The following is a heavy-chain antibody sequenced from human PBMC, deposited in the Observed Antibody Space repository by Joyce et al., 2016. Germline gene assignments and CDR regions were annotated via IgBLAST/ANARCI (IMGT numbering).Heavy chain of an antibody. D-gene: IGHD2-21*02. CDR3: AREYCGGACYHHYFDF. J-gene: IGHJ4*02. CDR1: GFSLSTARMG. V-gene: IGHV2-26*01. Sequence: QVTLKESGPVLVKPTETLTLTCTVSGFSLSTARMGMSWIRQPSGKVLEWLAHIFSDDAKSYSTSLKCRLTISKNTSKNQVVLTMTNMDPVETATYYCAREYCGGACYHHYFDFWGQGTLVTVSS. CDR2: IFSDDAK.